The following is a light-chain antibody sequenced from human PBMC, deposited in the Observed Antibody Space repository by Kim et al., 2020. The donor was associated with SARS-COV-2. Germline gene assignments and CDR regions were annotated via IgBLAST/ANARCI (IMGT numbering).Light chain of an antibody. CDR3: KQFNSHPLT. J-gene: IGKJ4*01. CDR2: DAS. V-gene: IGKV1-13*02. Sequence: AIQLTQSPSSLSASVGDRVTLTCRASQGISSALVWYQQKPGTAPKLLIYDASSLQSGVPSRFSGSGSGTDFTLTISSLQPEDFATYYCKQFNSHPLTFGGGTKVDIK. CDR1: QGISSA.